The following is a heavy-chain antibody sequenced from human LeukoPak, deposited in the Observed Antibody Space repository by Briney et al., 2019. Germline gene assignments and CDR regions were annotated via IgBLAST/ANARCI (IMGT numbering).Heavy chain of an antibody. V-gene: IGHV3-7*01. J-gene: IGHJ4*02. CDR3: ARAGRYCSSSSCYGHYFDY. Sequence: GGSLRLSCAASGFTFSSYWMSWVRQAPGKGLESVANIKHDGSEKYYVDPVKGRFTISRDNAKNSLYLQMNSLRAEDTAVYYCARAGRYCSSSSCYGHYFDYWGQGTLVTVSS. CDR2: IKHDGSEK. CDR1: GFTFSSYW. D-gene: IGHD2-2*01.